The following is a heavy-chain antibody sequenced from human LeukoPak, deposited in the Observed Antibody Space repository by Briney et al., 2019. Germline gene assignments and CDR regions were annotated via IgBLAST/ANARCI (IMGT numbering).Heavy chain of an antibody. CDR3: AVNIAAAGFDY. CDR1: GFTFNNYA. J-gene: IGHJ4*02. Sequence: GGSLRLSCAASGFTFNNYAMNWVRQAPGKGLEWVSSISGGGETTYYADSAKGRFTISRDNSQNTLYLQMNSLRAEDTAVYYCAVNIAAAGFDYWGQGTLVTVSS. V-gene: IGHV3-23*01. D-gene: IGHD6-13*01. CDR2: ISGGGETT.